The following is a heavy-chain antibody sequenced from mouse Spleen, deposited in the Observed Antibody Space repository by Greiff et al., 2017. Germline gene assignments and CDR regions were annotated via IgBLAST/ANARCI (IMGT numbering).Heavy chain of an antibody. Sequence: QVQLQQPGAELVKPGASVKLSCKASGYTFTSYWMHWVKQRPGQGLEWIGMIHPNSGSINYNEKFKSKATLTVDKSSSTAYMQLSSLTSEDSAVYYCARKAVAWFAYWGQGTLVTVSA. J-gene: IGHJ3*01. CDR2: IHPNSGSI. CDR3: ARKAVAWFAY. V-gene: IGHV1-64*01. CDR1: GYTFTSYW. D-gene: IGHD3-3*01.